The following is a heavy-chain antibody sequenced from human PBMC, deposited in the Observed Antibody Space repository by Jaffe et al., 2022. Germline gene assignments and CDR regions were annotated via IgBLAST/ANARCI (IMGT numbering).Heavy chain of an antibody. CDR1: GFTFSSYA. CDR2: ISSNGGST. Sequence: EVQLVESGEGLVQPGGSLRLSCAASGFTFSSYAMHWVRQAPGKGLEYVSAISSNGGSTYYADSVKGRFTISRDNSKNTLYLQMGSLRAEDMAVYYCARARGDDLESYWYFDLWGRGTLVTVSS. D-gene: IGHD4-17*01. J-gene: IGHJ2*01. CDR3: ARARGDDLESYWYFDL. V-gene: IGHV3-64*02.